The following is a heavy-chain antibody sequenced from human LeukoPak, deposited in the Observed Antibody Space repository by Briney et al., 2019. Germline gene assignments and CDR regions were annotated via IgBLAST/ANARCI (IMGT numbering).Heavy chain of an antibody. CDR1: GFPFRNYS. Sequence: GGSLRLSCAASGFPFRNYSMNWVRQAPGKGLEWISYISSRSSTIFYADSVKGRFTISRDNAKNSLYLQMNSLRAEDTAVYYCAKEIWPTVTTPGHTHFDYWGQGTLVTVSS. CDR2: ISSRSSTI. CDR3: AKEIWPTVTTPGHTHFDY. J-gene: IGHJ4*02. V-gene: IGHV3-48*01. D-gene: IGHD4-17*01.